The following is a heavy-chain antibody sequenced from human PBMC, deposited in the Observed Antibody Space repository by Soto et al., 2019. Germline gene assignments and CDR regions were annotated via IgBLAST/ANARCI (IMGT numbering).Heavy chain of an antibody. J-gene: IGHJ5*02. CDR3: PRGVDFSVFGP. D-gene: IGHD3-3*01. CDR1: GGSISSGCYS. V-gene: IGHV4-30-2*01. CDR2: IYHSGST. Sequence: SETLSLTCAVSGGSISSGCYSWSWIRQPPGKGLEWIGYIYHSGSTHYNPSLKSRVNISVDRSKNQFSLKLSSVTAADTAVYYCPRGVDFSVFGPCGQGTLVTLSS.